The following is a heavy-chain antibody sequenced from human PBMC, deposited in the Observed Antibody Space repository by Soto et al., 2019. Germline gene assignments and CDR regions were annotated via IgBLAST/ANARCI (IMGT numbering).Heavy chain of an antibody. D-gene: IGHD3-10*01. Sequence: QVQLQESGPGLVKPSQTLSLTCTVSGGSISSGGYYWSWIRQHPGKGLEWIGYIYYSGSTYYNPSLKSRVTITVDTSKNQFSLKLSSVTAADTAVYYCARELRFGEDYYGMDVWGQGTTVTVSS. CDR1: GGSISSGGYY. CDR2: IYYSGST. V-gene: IGHV4-31*03. CDR3: ARELRFGEDYYGMDV. J-gene: IGHJ6*02.